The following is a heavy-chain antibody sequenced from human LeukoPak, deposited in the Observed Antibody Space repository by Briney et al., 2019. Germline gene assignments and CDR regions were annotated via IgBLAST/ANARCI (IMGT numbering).Heavy chain of an antibody. D-gene: IGHD6-13*01. CDR1: EFSVGSNY. CDR3: AKGGIHRGYYYYYMDV. CDR2: IYSGGST. Sequence: GGSLRLSCAASEFSVGSNYMTWVRQAPGKGLEWVSLIYSGGSTYYADSVKGRFTISRDNAKKSLYLQMNSLRAEDTALYYCAKGGIHRGYYYYYMDVWGKGTTVTISS. V-gene: IGHV3-53*05. J-gene: IGHJ6*03.